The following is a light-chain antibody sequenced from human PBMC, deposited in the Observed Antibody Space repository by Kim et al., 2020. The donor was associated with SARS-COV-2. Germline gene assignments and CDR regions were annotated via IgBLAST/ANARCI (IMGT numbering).Light chain of an antibody. CDR1: QSIGSY. V-gene: IGKV3-11*01. CDR3: QQRYRWLT. Sequence: SLSPGARAILSCRASQSIGSYLAWYQQKVGQAPRLLIYDASNRATDIPARFSGSGSGTDFTLTISSLEPEDFAVYYCQQRYRWLTFGGGTKVEIK. CDR2: DAS. J-gene: IGKJ4*01.